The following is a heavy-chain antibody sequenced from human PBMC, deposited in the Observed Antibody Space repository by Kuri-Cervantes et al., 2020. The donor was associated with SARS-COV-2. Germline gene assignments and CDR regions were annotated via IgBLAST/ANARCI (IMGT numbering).Heavy chain of an antibody. V-gene: IGHV4-39*07. CDR3: ARVDSSLTIDY. D-gene: IGHD6-13*01. CDR1: GGSISSSISSSSYY. CDR2: IYYSGST. J-gene: IGHJ4*02. Sequence: SDTLSLTCTVSGGSISSSISSSSYYWGWIRQPPGKGLEWIGSIYYSGSTYYNPSLKSRVTISVDTSKNQFSLNLTSVTAADTAVYYCARVDSSLTIDYWGQGTLVTVSS.